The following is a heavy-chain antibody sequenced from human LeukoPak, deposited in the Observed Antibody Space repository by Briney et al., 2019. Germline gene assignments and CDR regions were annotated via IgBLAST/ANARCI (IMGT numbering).Heavy chain of an antibody. CDR2: IYYSGST. Sequence: SETLSLTCSVSGGSISGYYWSGIRQSPGKGLEWIAYIYYSGSTNYNPSLKSRVTMSVDTSKNQFSLKLSSVTAADTAVYYCVRRSTAGEWFDPWGQGTLVTVSS. V-gene: IGHV4-59*08. CDR1: GGSISGYY. J-gene: IGHJ5*02. CDR3: VRRSTAGEWFDP. D-gene: IGHD3-16*01.